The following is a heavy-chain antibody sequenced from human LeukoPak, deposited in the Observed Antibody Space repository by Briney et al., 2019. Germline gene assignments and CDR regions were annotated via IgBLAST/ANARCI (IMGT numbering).Heavy chain of an antibody. J-gene: IGHJ4*02. D-gene: IGHD1-26*01. Sequence: GGSLGLSCAASGFTVSRNYMSWVRQAPGKGLEWVSVIYSGGSTYYADSVKGRFTISRDNSKNTLYLQMNSLRAEDTAVYYCASGTYSTFDYWGQGTLVTVSS. V-gene: IGHV3-53*01. CDR1: GFTVSRNY. CDR3: ASGTYSTFDY. CDR2: IYSGGST.